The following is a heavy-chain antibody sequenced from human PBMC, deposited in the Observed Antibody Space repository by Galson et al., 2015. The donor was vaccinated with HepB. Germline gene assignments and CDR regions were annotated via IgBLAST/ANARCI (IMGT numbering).Heavy chain of an antibody. CDR2: IKPSDGSA. D-gene: IGHD4/OR15-4a*01. V-gene: IGHV1-46*01. CDR3: ARDKEYWLTMVLAI. CDR1: GYTFGTYY. Sequence: SVKVSCKASGYTFGTYYMHWVRQAPGQGLEWMGIIKPSDGSARYIEKFQGRVTMTRDTSTRTVYMELRSLSSEDTAVYYCARDKEYWLTMVLAIWGQGTLVTVSS. J-gene: IGHJ4*02.